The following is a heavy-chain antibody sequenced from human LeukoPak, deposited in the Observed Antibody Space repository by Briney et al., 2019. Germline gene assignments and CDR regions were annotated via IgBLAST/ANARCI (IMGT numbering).Heavy chain of an antibody. CDR1: GYTLTELS. CDR2: FDPEDSER. D-gene: IGHD1-26*01. V-gene: IGHV1-24*01. Sequence: GSSVNLSFNFSGYTLTELSFHLIRHAPAKGLERKGVFDPEDSERIYAQKFQGRVTMTEDTSTDKAYMELSSLRYEDTAVYYCATGPTSPRSYYYYYMDVWGKGTTVTVSS. CDR3: ATGPTSPRSYYYYYMDV. J-gene: IGHJ6*03.